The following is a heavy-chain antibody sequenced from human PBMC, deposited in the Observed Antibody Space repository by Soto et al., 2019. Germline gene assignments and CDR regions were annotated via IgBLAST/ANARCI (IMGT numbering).Heavy chain of an antibody. D-gene: IGHD3-10*01. J-gene: IGHJ4*02. CDR1: GYSFTTYG. Sequence: QVQLVQSGAEVRQPGASVKVSCKASGYSFTTYGMSWVRQAPGQGLEYMGWINGYGHGAKYVQRFQGRFSMTTDTSTTTVYMDLRSLTSDDTAVYYCVRDLNGDFYYWGQGTVVIFSP. CDR3: VRDLNGDFYY. V-gene: IGHV1-18*01. CDR2: INGYGHGA.